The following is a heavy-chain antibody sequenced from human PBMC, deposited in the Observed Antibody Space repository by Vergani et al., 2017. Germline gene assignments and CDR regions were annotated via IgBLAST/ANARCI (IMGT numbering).Heavy chain of an antibody. J-gene: IGHJ4*02. CDR3: AIKRGACRAAYCHSYDF. CDR2: MDYSWST. D-gene: IGHD2-15*01. Sequence: QVQLQESGPGLVKPSETLSLTCTVSGDSVISTDYHWGWIRQPPGKGREWIGSMDYSWSTSYNPSLESRISISFETPKNQFSLRLTSVTAADTAVYYCAIKRGACRAAYCHSYDFWVPGTLVGVSS. V-gene: IGHV4-39*01. CDR1: GDSVISTDYH.